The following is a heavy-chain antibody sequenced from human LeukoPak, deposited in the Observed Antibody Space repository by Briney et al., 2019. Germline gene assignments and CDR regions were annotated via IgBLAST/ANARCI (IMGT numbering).Heavy chain of an antibody. D-gene: IGHD3-3*01. Sequence: PGGSLRLSCAASGFTFSSYSMNWVRQAPGKGLEWVSSISSSSSYIYYADSVKGRFTISRDNAKNSLYLQMNSLRAEDTAVYYCARDQGSGVATRPYWGQGTLVTVSS. V-gene: IGHV3-21*01. CDR1: GFTFSSYS. CDR3: ARDQGSGVATRPY. CDR2: ISSSSSYI. J-gene: IGHJ4*02.